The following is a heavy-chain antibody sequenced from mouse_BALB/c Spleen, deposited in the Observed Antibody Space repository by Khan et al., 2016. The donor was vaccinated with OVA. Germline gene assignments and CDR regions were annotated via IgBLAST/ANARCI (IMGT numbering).Heavy chain of an antibody. V-gene: IGHV3-2*02. D-gene: IGHD2-14*01. J-gene: IGHJ3*01. Sequence: EVKLLESGPGLVKPSQSLSLTCTVTGYSITSDYAWNWIRQFPRNKLEWMGYISYSGSTSYNPSPKSRISITRDTSKNQFFLQLNSVPTEDTATYFCARSGYEAWFAYWGQGTLVTVSA. CDR2: ISYSGST. CDR1: GYSITSDYA. CDR3: ARSGYEAWFAY.